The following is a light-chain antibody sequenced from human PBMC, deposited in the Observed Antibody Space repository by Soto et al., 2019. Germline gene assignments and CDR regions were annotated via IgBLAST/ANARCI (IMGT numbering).Light chain of an antibody. CDR1: QNISSY. CDR3: QQRSNWPRT. J-gene: IGKJ1*01. CDR2: DVS. V-gene: IGKV3-11*01. Sequence: IVLTQSPATLSLSPWERATLSCMASQNISSYLIWYQQKPGQAPRLLMYDVSNRATGIPARFSGSGSGTDFTLTISSLEPEDLAVYYCQQRSNWPRTFGQGTKVDIK.